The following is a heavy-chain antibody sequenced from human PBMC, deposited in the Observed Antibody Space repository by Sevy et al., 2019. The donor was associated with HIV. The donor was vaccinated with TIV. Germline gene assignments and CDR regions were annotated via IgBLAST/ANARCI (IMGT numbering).Heavy chain of an antibody. V-gene: IGHV4-31*03. CDR2: INDSGRI. D-gene: IGHD2-15*01. Sequence: SGTLSLTCTVSGGSITSGGYYWDWIRQHPGKGLEWIGYINDSGRIYYNPSLGSRLTISVDRSKNHLSLKVSSVTDADTVVYYGATVAAGRNWFDPWGQGTLVTVSS. CDR1: GGSITSGGYY. CDR3: ATVAAGRNWFDP. J-gene: IGHJ5*02.